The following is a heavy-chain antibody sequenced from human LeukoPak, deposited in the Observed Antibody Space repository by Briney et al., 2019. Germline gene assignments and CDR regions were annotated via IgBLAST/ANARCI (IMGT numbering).Heavy chain of an antibody. J-gene: IGHJ4*02. V-gene: IGHV4-4*09. CDR1: GGSISTYY. Sequence: SETLSLTCTVSGGSISTYYWSWIRRPPGKGLEWIAYIHASGPTNYNPSLKSRIAISVDTSKNQFSLKLSSVTAADTAVYYCATQTSIAAPWDYWGQGTLVTVSS. D-gene: IGHD6-6*01. CDR2: IHASGPT. CDR3: ATQTSIAAPWDY.